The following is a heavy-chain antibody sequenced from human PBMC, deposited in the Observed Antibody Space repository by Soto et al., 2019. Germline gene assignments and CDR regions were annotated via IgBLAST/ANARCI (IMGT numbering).Heavy chain of an antibody. CDR2: ISAYNGNT. CDR3: ARAPYYDVLTGYYTSYWYFDL. Sequence: QVQLVQSGAEVKTPGASVKVSCKASGYTFTSYGISWVRQAPGQGLEWMGWISAYNGNTNYAQKLQGRVTMTTDTSASTAYMELRSLRSDDTAVYYFARAPYYDVLTGYYTSYWYFDLWGRGSLVTVSS. J-gene: IGHJ2*01. V-gene: IGHV1-18*04. D-gene: IGHD3-9*01. CDR1: GYTFTSYG.